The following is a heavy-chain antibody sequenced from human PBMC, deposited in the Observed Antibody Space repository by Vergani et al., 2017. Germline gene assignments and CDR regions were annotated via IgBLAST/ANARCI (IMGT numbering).Heavy chain of an antibody. D-gene: IGHD4-11*01. CDR2: FDPEEGET. CDR3: ARGGAYSNWGYYYYGMDV. Sequence: QVQLVQSGAEVKKPGASVKVSCKVSGYTLTELSMHWVRQAPGKGLEWMGGFDPEEGETIYAQKFQGRVTMTEDTSTDTAYMERSSLRSEDTAVYYCARGGAYSNWGYYYYGMDVWGQGTTVTVSS. V-gene: IGHV1-24*01. J-gene: IGHJ6*02. CDR1: GYTLTELS.